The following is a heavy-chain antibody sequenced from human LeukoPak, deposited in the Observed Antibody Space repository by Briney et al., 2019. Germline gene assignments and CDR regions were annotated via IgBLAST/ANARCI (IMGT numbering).Heavy chain of an antibody. Sequence: GGSLRLSCAASGFTFSSYLMSWVRQAPGKGLEWVANIKQDGSEKYYVDSVKGRFTISRDNAKNSLYLQMSSLRAEDTAVYYCARDCHLTGYSWPYYFDYWGQGTLVTVSS. D-gene: IGHD3-9*01. CDR3: ARDCHLTGYSWPYYFDY. V-gene: IGHV3-7*01. J-gene: IGHJ4*02. CDR1: GFTFSSYL. CDR2: IKQDGSEK.